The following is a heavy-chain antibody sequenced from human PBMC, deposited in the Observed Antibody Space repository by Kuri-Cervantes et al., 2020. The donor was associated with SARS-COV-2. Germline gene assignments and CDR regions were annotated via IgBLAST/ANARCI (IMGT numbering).Heavy chain of an antibody. J-gene: IGHJ5*02. CDR2: IYHTGHT. Sequence: GSLRLSCTVCGHSVRSGYYWGWVRQPPGKGLEWIGSIYHTGHTYYNPSFESRLTISLDTSKNQFFLNLTSVTAGDTAVYYCAHLITVFGVVDPPGDYWFDPWGQGTLVTVSS. CDR3: AHLITVFGVVDPPGDYWFDP. V-gene: IGHV4-38-2*02. CDR1: GHSVRSGYY. D-gene: IGHD3-3*01.